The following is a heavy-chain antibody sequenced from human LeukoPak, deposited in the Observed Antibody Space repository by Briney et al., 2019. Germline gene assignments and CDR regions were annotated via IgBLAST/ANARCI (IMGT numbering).Heavy chain of an antibody. D-gene: IGHD6-19*01. V-gene: IGHV3-48*03. CDR1: GFTFSSYE. J-gene: IGHJ5*02. CDR2: ISSSGSTI. CDR3: ARDSSGWYHWFDP. Sequence: GGSLRLSCVASGFTFSSYEMNWVRQAPGKGLEWVSYISSSGSTIYYADSVKGRFIISRDNAKNSLYLQMNSLRAEDTADYYCARDSSGWYHWFDPWGQGTLVTVSS.